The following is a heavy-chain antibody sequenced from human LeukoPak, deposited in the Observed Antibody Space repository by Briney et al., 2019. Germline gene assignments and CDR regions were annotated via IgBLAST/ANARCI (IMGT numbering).Heavy chain of an antibody. J-gene: IGHJ4*02. V-gene: IGHV4-30-2*01. D-gene: IGHD3-22*01. CDR1: GGSISSGRYS. CDR2: IYDGGNT. Sequence: SETLSLTCAVSGGSISSGRYSWSWIRQPPGKGLEWIGYIYDGGNTYYNPSLNSRVTISEDRSKNQFSLKLSSVTAADTAVYYCARGTPTVSESSGYYFRYFDYWGQGTLVTVSS. CDR3: ARGTPTVSESSGYYFRYFDY.